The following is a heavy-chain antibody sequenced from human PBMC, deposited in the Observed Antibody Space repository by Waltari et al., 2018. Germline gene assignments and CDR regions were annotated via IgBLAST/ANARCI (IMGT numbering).Heavy chain of an antibody. J-gene: IGHJ6*02. Sequence: ISRHYWSWIRQPPGKGLEWIGYIYYSGSTNYNPSLKSRVTISVDTSKNQFSLKLSSVTAADTAVYYCARDATVTTGNYYYGMDVWGQGTTVTVSS. CDR3: ARDATVTTGNYYYGMDV. CDR1: ISRHY. V-gene: IGHV4-59*11. D-gene: IGHD4-17*01. CDR2: IYYSGST.